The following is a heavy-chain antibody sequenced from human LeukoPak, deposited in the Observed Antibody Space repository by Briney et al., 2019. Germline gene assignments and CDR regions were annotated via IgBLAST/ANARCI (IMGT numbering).Heavy chain of an antibody. Sequence: GGSPRLSCAASGFTFDAYAMHWVRQAPGKGLEWVSGISWNSGSIGYADSVKGRFTISRDNAKNSLYLQMNSLRAEDTALYYCAKSGRYCSGGSCYSGFNDYWGQGTLVTVSS. CDR2: ISWNSGSI. V-gene: IGHV3-9*01. D-gene: IGHD2-15*01. CDR1: GFTFDAYA. CDR3: AKSGRYCSGGSCYSGFNDY. J-gene: IGHJ4*02.